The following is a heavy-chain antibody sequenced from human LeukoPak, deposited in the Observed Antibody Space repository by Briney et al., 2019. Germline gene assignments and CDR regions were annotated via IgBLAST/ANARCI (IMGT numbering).Heavy chain of an antibody. V-gene: IGHV4-39*07. CDR1: GGSISGSSYY. J-gene: IGHJ4*02. D-gene: IGHD1-26*01. CDR2: IYYSGST. Sequence: SETLSLTCTVSGGSISGSSYYWGWLRQPPGTGLEWLGSIYYSGSTYYNPSLKSRVTISVDTSKNQLSLKLSSVTAADTAVYYCARENVVGATGDYWGQGTLVTVSS. CDR3: ARENVVGATGDY.